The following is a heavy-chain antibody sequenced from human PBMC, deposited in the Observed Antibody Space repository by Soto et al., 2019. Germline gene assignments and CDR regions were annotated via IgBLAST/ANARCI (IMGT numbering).Heavy chain of an antibody. CDR1: GFTFSSYW. CDR3: ARGRDGYNWGACDY. CDR2: INSDGSST. V-gene: IGHV3-74*01. J-gene: IGHJ4*02. Sequence: EVQLVESGGGLVQPGGSLRLSCAASGFTFSSYWMHWVRQAPGKGLVWVSRINSDGSSTSYADSVKGRFTISRHNAKNTLYLQMNRLRAEDTAVYYCARGRDGYNWGACDYWGQGTLVTVSS. D-gene: IGHD5-12*01.